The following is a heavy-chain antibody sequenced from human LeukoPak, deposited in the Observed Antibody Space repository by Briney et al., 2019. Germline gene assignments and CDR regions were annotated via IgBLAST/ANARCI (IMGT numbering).Heavy chain of an antibody. Sequence: ASVKVSCEASGYTFTGYYMHWVRQAPGQGLEWMGWINPNSGGTNYAQKFQGRVTMTRDTSISTAYMELSRLRSDGTAVYYCARALTAHNWFDPWGQGTLVTVSS. J-gene: IGHJ5*02. CDR3: ARALTAHNWFDP. CDR1: GYTFTGYY. V-gene: IGHV1-2*02. D-gene: IGHD2-21*02. CDR2: INPNSGGT.